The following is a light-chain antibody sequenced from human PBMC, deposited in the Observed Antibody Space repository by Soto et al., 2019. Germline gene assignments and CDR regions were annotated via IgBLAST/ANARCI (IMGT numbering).Light chain of an antibody. CDR1: SSNIGNNY. CDR3: GTWDSSLSAVV. V-gene: IGLV1-51*02. CDR2: ENN. J-gene: IGLJ2*01. Sequence: SVLTQPPSVSAAPGQQVTISCSGSSSNIGNNYVSWYQQLPGTAPKLLIFENNKRPSGIPDRFSGSKSGTSATLGITGLQTGDEADYYCGTWDSSLSAVVFGGGTKLTVL.